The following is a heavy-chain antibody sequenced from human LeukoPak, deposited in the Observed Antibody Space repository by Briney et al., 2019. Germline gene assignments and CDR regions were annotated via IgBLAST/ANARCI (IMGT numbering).Heavy chain of an antibody. V-gene: IGHV4-61*02. CDR2: IYTSGST. D-gene: IGHD6-6*01. Sequence: PSETLSLTCTVSGGSISSGSYYWSWIRQPAGKGLEWIGRIYTSGSTNYNPSLKSRVTISVDTSKNQFSLKLSSVTAADTAVYYCARAASIAARATFDYWGQGTLVTVSS. J-gene: IGHJ4*02. CDR1: GGSISSGSYY. CDR3: ARAASIAARATFDY.